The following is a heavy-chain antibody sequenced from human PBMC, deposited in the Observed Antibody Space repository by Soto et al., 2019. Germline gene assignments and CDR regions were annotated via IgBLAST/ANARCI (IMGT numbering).Heavy chain of an antibody. D-gene: IGHD3-22*01. J-gene: IGHJ3*02. CDR1: GYSFTSYW. Sequence: GESLKISCKGSGYSFTSYWIGWVRQMPGKGLEWMGIIYPGDSDTRYGPSFQGQVTISADRSISTAFLQWSSLKASDTAMYYCARYYSDSSGYLDAFDIWGQGTMVTVSS. CDR2: IYPGDSDT. CDR3: ARYYSDSSGYLDAFDI. V-gene: IGHV5-51*01.